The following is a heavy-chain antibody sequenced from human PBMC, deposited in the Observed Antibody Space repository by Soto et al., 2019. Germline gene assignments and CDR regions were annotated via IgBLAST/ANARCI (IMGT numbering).Heavy chain of an antibody. CDR2: INAGNGNT. V-gene: IGHV1-3*01. CDR1: GYTFTSYG. Sequence: ASVKVSCKASGYTFTSYGISWVRQAPGQRLEWMGWINAGNGNTKYSQKFQGRVTITRDTSASTAYMELSSLRSEDTAVYYCARGMTTVPNPPFDYWGQGTLVTVSS. D-gene: IGHD4-17*01. J-gene: IGHJ4*02. CDR3: ARGMTTVPNPPFDY.